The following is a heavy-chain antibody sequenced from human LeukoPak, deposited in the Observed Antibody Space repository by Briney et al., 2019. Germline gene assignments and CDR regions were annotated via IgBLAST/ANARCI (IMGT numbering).Heavy chain of an antibody. CDR2: IIPIFGTA. Sequence: ASVTVSFTSSGGAFIICGISWVRQGPGQGLEWVGGIIPIFGTANYAQKFQGRVTITADESTSTAYMELSSLRSEDTAVYYCARARYYYDSSGYQYWGQGTLVTVSS. CDR3: ARARYYYDSSGYQY. CDR1: GGAFIICG. D-gene: IGHD3-22*01. V-gene: IGHV1-69*13. J-gene: IGHJ4*02.